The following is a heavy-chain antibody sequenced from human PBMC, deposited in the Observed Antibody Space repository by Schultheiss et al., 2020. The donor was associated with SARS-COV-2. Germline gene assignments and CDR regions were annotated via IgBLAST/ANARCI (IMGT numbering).Heavy chain of an antibody. CDR1: GGSISSGGYY. V-gene: IGHV4-39*07. J-gene: IGHJ4*02. CDR2: INHSGST. D-gene: IGHD6-19*01. CDR3: ARDRKAVAGSHDY. Sequence: SETLSLTCTVSGGSISSGGYYWSWIRQPPGKGLEWIGEINHSGSTNYNPSLKSRVTISVDTSKNQFSLKLSSVTAADTAVYYCARDRKAVAGSHDYWGQGTLVTVSS.